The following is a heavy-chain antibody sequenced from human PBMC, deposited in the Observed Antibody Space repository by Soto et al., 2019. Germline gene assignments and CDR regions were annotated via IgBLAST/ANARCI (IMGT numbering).Heavy chain of an antibody. CDR1: LFTFSSYG. CDR3: ARDEGLGVNYYYYGMDV. J-gene: IGHJ6*02. D-gene: IGHD3-10*01. CDR2: IWYDGSNK. Sequence: GGSLRLSCASSLFTFSSYGMHWVRQAPGKGLEWVAVIWYDGSNKYYADSVKGRFTISRDNSKNTLYLQMNSLRAEDTAVYYCARDEGLGVNYYYYGMDVWGQGTTVTVSS. V-gene: IGHV3-33*01.